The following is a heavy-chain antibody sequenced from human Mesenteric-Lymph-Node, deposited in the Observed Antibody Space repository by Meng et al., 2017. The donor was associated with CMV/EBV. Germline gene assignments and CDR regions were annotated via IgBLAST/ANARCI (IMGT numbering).Heavy chain of an antibody. CDR1: GITVSNAW. D-gene: IGHD2-8*01. Sequence: GESLKISCAASGITVSNAWMSWVRQAPGKGLEWVGRVRNKVNSYSTTYGASVKGRFGISRDDSKNSVFLQMNSLKTEDSAVYYCVRVGNGDRKGGWFDTWGQGTLVTVSS. CDR2: VRNKVNSYST. J-gene: IGHJ5*02. CDR3: VRVGNGDRKGGWFDT. V-gene: IGHV3-72*01.